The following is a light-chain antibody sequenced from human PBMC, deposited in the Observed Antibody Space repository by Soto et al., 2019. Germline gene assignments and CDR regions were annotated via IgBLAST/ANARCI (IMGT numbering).Light chain of an antibody. J-gene: IGKJ1*01. Sequence: DIQMTQSPSTLSASVGDRVTITCRASQSISSWLAWYQQKSGKAPKLLIYDASSLESGVPSRFSGSGSGTEFTFTISSLQPDDFATYYCQQYNSYPWTFGQGTKVDIK. CDR3: QQYNSYPWT. CDR1: QSISSW. V-gene: IGKV1-5*01. CDR2: DAS.